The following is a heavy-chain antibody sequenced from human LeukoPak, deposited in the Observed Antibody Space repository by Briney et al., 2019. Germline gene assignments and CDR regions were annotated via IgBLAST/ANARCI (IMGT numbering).Heavy chain of an antibody. V-gene: IGHV3-15*01. D-gene: IGHD5-24*01. J-gene: IGHJ4*02. CDR2: IKSKAAGGTT. Sequence: GGSLRLSCAASGFIFSDAWMSWVRQAPGKALEWVGHIKSKAAGGTTDYAAAVKVRFSILRDDSENTLFLQMSSLKAEDTAVYYCATEYYGGYNFWGQGSLVTVSS. CDR3: ATEYYGGYNF. CDR1: GFIFSDAW.